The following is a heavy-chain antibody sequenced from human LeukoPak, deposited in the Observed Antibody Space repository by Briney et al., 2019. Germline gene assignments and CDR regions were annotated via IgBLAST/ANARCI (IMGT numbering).Heavy chain of an antibody. D-gene: IGHD3-22*01. CDR1: GGSISSSSYY. Sequence: PSETLSLXCTVSGGSISSSSYYWGWIRQPPGKGLEWIGNIYYSGSTYYNPSLKSRVTISVDTSKNQFSLKLSSVTAADTVVYYCARRDSSGSHDYWGQGTLVTVS. CDR3: ARRDSSGSHDY. J-gene: IGHJ4*02. V-gene: IGHV4-39*01. CDR2: IYYSGST.